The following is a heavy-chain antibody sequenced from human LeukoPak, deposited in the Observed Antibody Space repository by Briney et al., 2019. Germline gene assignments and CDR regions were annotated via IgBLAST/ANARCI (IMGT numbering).Heavy chain of an antibody. Sequence: GASLKISCKGSGYRSTNYWIGGVRQLPGRGLEWMGIIYPGDSDTRYSPSVEGQVTISANKSISTAYLQWSSLKASDTAMYYCARDQGPYDGSGTYGSDYWGQGTLGTVSS. CDR1: GYRSTNYW. J-gene: IGHJ4*02. D-gene: IGHD3-10*01. V-gene: IGHV5-51*01. CDR2: IYPGDSDT. CDR3: ARDQGPYDGSGTYGSDY.